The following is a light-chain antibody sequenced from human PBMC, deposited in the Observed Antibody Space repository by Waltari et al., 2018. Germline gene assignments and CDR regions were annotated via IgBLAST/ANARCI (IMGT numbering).Light chain of an antibody. J-gene: IGLJ3*02. CDR1: SSDVGSQNL. V-gene: IGLV2-23*01. CDR2: EDT. CDR3: CSYAGRRTLV. Sequence: QSALTQPAAVSGSPGQTITISCTGTSSDVGSQNLVSWYQASPGKAPKLLIYEDTKRPSGSSDRFSGSKSSNAASLTISGLQTEDEADYYCCSYAGRRTLVFGGGTKVTVL.